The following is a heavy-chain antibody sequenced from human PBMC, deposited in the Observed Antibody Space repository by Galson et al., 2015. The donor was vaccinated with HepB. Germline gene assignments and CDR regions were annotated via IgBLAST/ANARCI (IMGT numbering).Heavy chain of an antibody. CDR2: INGGNGNT. D-gene: IGHD3-22*01. Sequence: SVKISCKASGYTFTSYNIHWVRQAPGQRLEWMGWINGGNGNTQYSQKVQGRVTFTRDTSANTAYMELSSLRSEDTAVYYCARRLSRYYESSCYQADWLDPGGQGTLVTVSS. CDR3: ARRLSRYYESSCYQADWLDP. J-gene: IGHJ5*02. V-gene: IGHV1-3*01. CDR1: GYTFTSYN.